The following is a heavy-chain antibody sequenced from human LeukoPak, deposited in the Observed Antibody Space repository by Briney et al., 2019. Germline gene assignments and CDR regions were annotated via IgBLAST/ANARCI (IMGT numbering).Heavy chain of an antibody. V-gene: IGHV1-3*01. CDR2: INAGNGNT. CDR3: AREKRGYSYGYWFDP. CDR1: GYTFTSYA. J-gene: IGHJ5*02. D-gene: IGHD5-18*01. Sequence: GASVKVSCKASGYTFTSYAMHWVRQAPGQRLEWMGWINAGNGNTKYSQKFQGRVTITRDTSASTAYTELSSLRSEDTAVYYCAREKRGYSYGYWFDPWGQGTLVTVSS.